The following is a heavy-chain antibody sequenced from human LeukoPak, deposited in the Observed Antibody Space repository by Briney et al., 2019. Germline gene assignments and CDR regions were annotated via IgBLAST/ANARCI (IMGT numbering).Heavy chain of an antibody. CDR2: INSDGSST. D-gene: IGHD3-3*01. CDR3: ARDWRGSLPWFDP. V-gene: IGHV3-74*01. CDR1: GFTFSSYW. J-gene: IGHJ5*02. Sequence: LPGGSLRLSCAASGFTFSSYWMHWVRHAPGKGLVWVSRINSDGSSTNYADSVKGRFTISRDNAKNTLYLQMNSLRAEDTAVYYCARDWRGSLPWFDPWGQGTLVTVSS.